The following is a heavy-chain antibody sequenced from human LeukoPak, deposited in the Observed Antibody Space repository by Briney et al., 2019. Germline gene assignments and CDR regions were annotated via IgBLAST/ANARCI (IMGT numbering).Heavy chain of an antibody. CDR3: ARGGRGPIDY. D-gene: IGHD3-10*01. CDR2: INHSGST. V-gene: IGHV4-34*01. CDR1: GGSFSGYY. Sequence: PSETLSLTCAVYGGSFSGYYWSWIRQPPGKGLEWIGEINHSGSTNYNPSLKSRVTISVDTSKNQSSLKLSSVTAADTAVYYCARGGRGPIDYWGQGTLVTVSS. J-gene: IGHJ4*02.